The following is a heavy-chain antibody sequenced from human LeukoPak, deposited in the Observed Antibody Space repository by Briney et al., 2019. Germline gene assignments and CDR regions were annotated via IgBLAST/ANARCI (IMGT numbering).Heavy chain of an antibody. CDR1: GYTFTSYD. CDR3: AREYYDILTRPFDY. D-gene: IGHD3-9*01. V-gene: IGHV1-2*02. Sequence: ASVKVSCKASGYTFTSYDINWVRQATGQGLEWMGWINPNSGGTNYAQKFQGRVTMTRDTSISTAYMELSRLRSDDTAVYYCAREYYDILTRPFDYWGQGPLVTVSS. CDR2: INPNSGGT. J-gene: IGHJ4*02.